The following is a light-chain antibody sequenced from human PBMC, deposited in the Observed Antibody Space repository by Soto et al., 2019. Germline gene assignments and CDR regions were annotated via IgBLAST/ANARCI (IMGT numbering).Light chain of an antibody. J-gene: IGLJ1*01. CDR3: CSYAGSSTPYV. CDR1: SDDVGRFDY. CDR2: DVN. V-gene: IGLV2-11*01. Sequence: QSVLTQPRSVSGSPGQSVTISCTGTSDDVGRFDYVSWYQQHPGKAPKVIIYDVNERPSGVPNRFSGSKPGNTASLTISGLQADDEADYYCCSYAGSSTPYVFGTGTKVTVL.